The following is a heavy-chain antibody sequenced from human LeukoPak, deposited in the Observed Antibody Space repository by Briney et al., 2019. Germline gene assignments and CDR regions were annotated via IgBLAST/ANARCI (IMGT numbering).Heavy chain of an antibody. CDR3: ARERLGYCSGGSCIGIDY. J-gene: IGHJ4*02. CDR1: GYTSTGYY. V-gene: IGHV1-2*06. CDR2: LNPNSGGT. Sequence: ASVKVSCKASGYTSTGYYMHWVRQAPGQGLDWMGRLNPNSGGTNYAQKFQGRVTMTRDTSISTAYMELSRLRSDDTAVYSCARERLGYCSGGSCIGIDYWGQGTLVTVSS. D-gene: IGHD2-15*01.